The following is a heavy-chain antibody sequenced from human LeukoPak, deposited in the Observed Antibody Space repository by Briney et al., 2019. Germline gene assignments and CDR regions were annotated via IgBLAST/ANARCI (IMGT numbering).Heavy chain of an antibody. J-gene: IGHJ4*02. CDR1: GFTFSRYA. V-gene: IGHV3-64D*09. Sequence: GGSLRLSCSASGFTFSRYAMHWVRQAPGKGLEYVSGINDNGGRTHYGDSVKGRFSISRDNSKNTLHLRTSTLRAEDTALYYCVKDVGGSYAFDYWGQGILVTVAS. CDR3: VKDVGGSYAFDY. D-gene: IGHD1-26*01. CDR2: INDNGGRT.